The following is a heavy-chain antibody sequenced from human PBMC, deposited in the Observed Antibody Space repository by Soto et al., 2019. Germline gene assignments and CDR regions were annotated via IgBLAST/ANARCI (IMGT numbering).Heavy chain of an antibody. CDR2: MNPNSGNT. CDR3: ARLYYDFWSGSYGMDV. J-gene: IGHJ6*02. D-gene: IGHD3-3*01. V-gene: IGHV1-8*02. CDR1: GGTFSSYA. Sequence: GASVKVSCKTSGGTFSSYAINWVRQATGQGLEWMGWMNPNSGNTGYAQKFQGRVTMTRNTSISTAYMELSSLRSEDTAVYYCARLYYDFWSGSYGMDVWGQGTTVTVSS.